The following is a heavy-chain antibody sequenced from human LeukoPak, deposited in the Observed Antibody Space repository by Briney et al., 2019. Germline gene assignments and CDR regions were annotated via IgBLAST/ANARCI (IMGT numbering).Heavy chain of an antibody. CDR1: ETCLRTIR. Sequence: GGSLRLSCGVFETCLRTIRMTWGRQAPGKGLEWVSSISSGNSHIYYGDSVKGRFTISRDNAKNSLYLQMNSLRAEDTAVYYCARGAGAIGVAGSYALDYWGQGTLVTVSS. CDR2: ISSGNSHI. V-gene: IGHV3-21*01. D-gene: IGHD2-15*01. J-gene: IGHJ4*02. CDR3: ARGAGAIGVAGSYALDY.